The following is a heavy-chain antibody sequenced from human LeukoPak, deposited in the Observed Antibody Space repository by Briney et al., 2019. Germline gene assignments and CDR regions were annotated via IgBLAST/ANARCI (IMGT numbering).Heavy chain of an antibody. CDR2: INPNSGGI. CDR3: ARDPGVVVAATQVDY. Sequence: ASVKVSCKASGYTFTGYYMHWVRQAPGQGLEWMGWINPNSGGINYAQKFQGRVTMTRDTSISTAYMELSRLRSDDTAVYYCARDPGVVVAATQVDYWGQGTLVTVSS. D-gene: IGHD2-15*01. V-gene: IGHV1-2*02. J-gene: IGHJ4*02. CDR1: GYTFTGYY.